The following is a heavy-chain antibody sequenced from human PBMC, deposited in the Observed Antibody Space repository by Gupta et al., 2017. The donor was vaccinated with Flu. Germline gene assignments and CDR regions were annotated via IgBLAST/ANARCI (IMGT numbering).Heavy chain of an antibody. CDR2: ISGSGDTT. J-gene: IGHJ4*02. CDR3: EKDAYSYGTGRFLDY. V-gene: IGHV3-23*01. D-gene: IGHD5-18*01. Sequence: EVQLLESGGGLIQPGGSLRLSCAASGITFSNYAMNWVRQAPEKGLEWVSAISGSGDTTYYVDSVKGRFTISRDNSKYTLYLQMNSRRAEDTAVYDCEKDAYSYGTGRFLDYWGQGTRVTVSS. CDR1: GITFSNYA.